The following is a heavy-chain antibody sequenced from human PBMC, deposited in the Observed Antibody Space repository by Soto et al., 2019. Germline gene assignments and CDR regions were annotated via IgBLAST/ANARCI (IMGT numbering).Heavy chain of an antibody. J-gene: IGHJ4*02. CDR3: AKIGTVTANFDY. V-gene: IGHV3-23*01. Sequence: GGSLRLSCAASGFTFSTYAMGWVRQAPGKGLEWVSSISNGGRNTYCADSVRGRFTLSRDDSKSTLYLQMNSLRADDTAVYYCAKIGTVTANFDYWGQGTLVTVSS. CDR2: ISNGGRNT. CDR1: GFTFSTYA. D-gene: IGHD2-21*02.